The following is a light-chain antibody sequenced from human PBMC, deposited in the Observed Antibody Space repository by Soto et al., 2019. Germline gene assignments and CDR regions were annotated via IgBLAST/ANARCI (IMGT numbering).Light chain of an antibody. CDR2: DVI. CDR3: SSYTRSSISV. V-gene: IGLV2-14*01. Sequence: QSVLTQPASASGSPGQSITISCTGTSSDVGGYDYVSWYQQHPGKAPTLLIYDVINRPSGVSFRFSGSKSGNTASLTISGLQAEDEAEYYCSSYTRSSISVFGTGTKVTVL. J-gene: IGLJ1*01. CDR1: SSDVGGYDY.